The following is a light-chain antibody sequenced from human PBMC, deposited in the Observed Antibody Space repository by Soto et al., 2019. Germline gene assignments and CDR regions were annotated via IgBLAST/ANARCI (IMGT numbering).Light chain of an antibody. CDR1: QSVSSY. CDR2: DAS. CDR3: QQRFNWPRFT. Sequence: EIVLTQSPATLSLSPGERATLSCRASQSVSSYLAWYQQKPGQAPRLLIYDASNRVTGITARFSGGGSGTDFSPPISSLEPEDFAVYYCQQRFNWPRFTFGQGTKLEIK. V-gene: IGKV3-11*01. J-gene: IGKJ2*01.